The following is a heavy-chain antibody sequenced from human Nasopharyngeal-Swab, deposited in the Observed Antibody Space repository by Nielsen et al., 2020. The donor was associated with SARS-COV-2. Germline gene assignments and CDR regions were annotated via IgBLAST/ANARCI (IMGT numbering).Heavy chain of an antibody. CDR2: IYYSGST. Sequence: WTRQPPGKGLEWIGYIYYSGSTYYHPSLKSRVTISVDTSKNQFSLKLSSVTAADTAVYYCARGGGWFGELLGGYYYYYGMDVWGKGTTVTVSS. J-gene: IGHJ6*04. V-gene: IGHV4-31*02. D-gene: IGHD3-10*01. CDR3: ARGGGWFGELLGGYYYYYGMDV.